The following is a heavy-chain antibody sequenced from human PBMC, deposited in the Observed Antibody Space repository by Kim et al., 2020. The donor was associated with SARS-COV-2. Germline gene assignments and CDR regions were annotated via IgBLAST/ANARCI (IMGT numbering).Heavy chain of an antibody. CDR3: ARDGGEWEPRDAFDI. Sequence: DSVKGRFTISRDNAKNSLYLQMNSLRAEDTAVYYCARDGGEWEPRDAFDIWGQGTMVTVSS. J-gene: IGHJ3*02. V-gene: IGHV3-21*01. D-gene: IGHD1-26*01.